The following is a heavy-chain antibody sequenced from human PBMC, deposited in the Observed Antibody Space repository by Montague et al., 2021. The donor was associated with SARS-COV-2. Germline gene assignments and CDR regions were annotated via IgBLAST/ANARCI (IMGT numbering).Heavy chain of an antibody. Sequence: TLSLTCTVSGGSIRSGSYSWSWIRQPAGKGLEWIGRIYSSGSTNYNPSLKSRVTMSVDTSKNQFSLKVSSVTAADTTVYYCARDYGDYSYYYGLDVWGQGTPVTVSS. CDR1: GGSIRSGSYS. D-gene: IGHD4-17*01. CDR2: IYSSGST. J-gene: IGHJ6*02. CDR3: ARDYGDYSYYYGLDV. V-gene: IGHV4-61*02.